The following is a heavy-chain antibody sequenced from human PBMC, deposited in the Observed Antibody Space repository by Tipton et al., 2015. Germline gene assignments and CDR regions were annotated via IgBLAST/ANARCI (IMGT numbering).Heavy chain of an antibody. CDR1: GFSFSSYA. J-gene: IGHJ4*02. CDR2: ISGSGGGK. Sequence: SLRLSCAASGFSFSSYAMSWVRQAPGKGLEWVSVISGSGGGKYYADSVKGRFSISRDTSKSTLSLQMNSLRAEDTAVYYCAKGDSAYSSGRQNTIDYWGQGTLVTVAS. CDR3: AKGDSAYSSGRQNTIDY. V-gene: IGHV3-23*01. D-gene: IGHD6-19*01.